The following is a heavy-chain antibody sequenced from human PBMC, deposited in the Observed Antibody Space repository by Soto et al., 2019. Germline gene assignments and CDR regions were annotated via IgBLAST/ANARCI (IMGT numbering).Heavy chain of an antibody. Sequence: QVQLQESGPGLVKPSQTLSLTCTVSGGSIRSGGYYWSWIRQHPGKGLEWRGYIYYGGSTYYNPSLTRRVTLSVDTSNNQFCLQLGSVPAADTAVYECARERNRGYYATWGAGTLGTVSS. CDR2: IYYGGST. CDR3: ARERNRGYYAT. V-gene: IGHV4-31*03. D-gene: IGHD5-12*01. CDR1: GGSIRSGGYY. J-gene: IGHJ4*02.